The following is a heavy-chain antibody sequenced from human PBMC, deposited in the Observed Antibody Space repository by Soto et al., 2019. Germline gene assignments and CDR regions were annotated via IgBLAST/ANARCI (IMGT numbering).Heavy chain of an antibody. V-gene: IGHV3-13*01. CDR2: IGTAGDT. CDR3: ARASLSIAAAGTDAFDI. Sequence: EVQLVESGGGLVQPRGSLRLSCAASGFTFSSYDMHWVRQATGKGLEWVSAIGTAGDTYYPGSVKGRFTISRENAKNSLYLQMNSLRAGDTAVYYCARASLSIAAAGTDAFDIWGQGTMVTVSS. CDR1: GFTFSSYD. D-gene: IGHD6-13*01. J-gene: IGHJ3*02.